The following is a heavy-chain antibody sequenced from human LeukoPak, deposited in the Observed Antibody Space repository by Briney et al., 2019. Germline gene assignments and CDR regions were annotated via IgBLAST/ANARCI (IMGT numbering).Heavy chain of an antibody. CDR2: ISGSGGST. CDR1: GFTFSSYA. V-gene: IGHV3-23*01. CDR3: TRDRNVRATAGSNFGRIDY. D-gene: IGHD6-13*01. J-gene: IGHJ4*02. Sequence: PGGSLRLSCAASGFTFSSYAMSWVRQAPGKGLEWVSAISGSGGSTYYADSVKGRFTISRDNSKNTLYLQMNSLRAEDTAVYYCTRDRNVRATAGSNFGRIDYWGQGTLVTVSS.